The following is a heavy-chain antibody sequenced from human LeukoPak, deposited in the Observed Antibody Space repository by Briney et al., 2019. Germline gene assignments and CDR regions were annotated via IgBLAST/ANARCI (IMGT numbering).Heavy chain of an antibody. Sequence: ASVKLSCKASGYAFTGHCLHWVRQAPGQGLEWMGWINPKSGDTKYAQKFQGRVTMTRDTSISTAFMELTRLTSDDTAVYYCTRDLLGFATTPLSDWGQGTLVTVSS. D-gene: IGHD4-17*01. CDR1: GYAFTGHC. V-gene: IGHV1-2*02. J-gene: IGHJ4*02. CDR2: INPKSGDT. CDR3: TRDLLGFATTPLSD.